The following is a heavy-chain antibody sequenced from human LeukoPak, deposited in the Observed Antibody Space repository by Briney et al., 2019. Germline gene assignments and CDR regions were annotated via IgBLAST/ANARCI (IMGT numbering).Heavy chain of an antibody. CDR2: ISNSGGDT. V-gene: IGHV3-23*01. Sequence: GGSLRLSCAASGFTFSSYAMSWVRQAPGKGLEWVAAISNSGGDTFYSDSGKGRFTIARDNSKDTLYLQMNSLRVDDTAVYYCAQQLGYCSGGTCYFTYWGQGTLVTVSS. J-gene: IGHJ1*01. CDR1: GFTFSSYA. CDR3: AQQLGYCSGGTCYFTY. D-gene: IGHD2-15*01.